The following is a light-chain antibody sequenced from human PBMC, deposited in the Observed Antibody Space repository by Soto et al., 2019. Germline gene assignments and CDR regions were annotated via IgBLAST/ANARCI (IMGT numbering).Light chain of an antibody. Sequence: EIVMTQSPATLSVSPGERATLSCRASQTVSSNLAWYQQRPGQAPRLLIYGASTRATDIPARFSGSGSEIEFTLTISSLQSEDFAVYYCQHYSNWQTWTFGQGTRVEIK. CDR1: QTVSSN. CDR2: GAS. V-gene: IGKV3-15*01. CDR3: QHYSNWQTWT. J-gene: IGKJ1*01.